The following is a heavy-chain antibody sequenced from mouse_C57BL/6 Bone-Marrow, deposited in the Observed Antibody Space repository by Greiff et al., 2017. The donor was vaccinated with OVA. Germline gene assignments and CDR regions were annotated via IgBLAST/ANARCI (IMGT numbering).Heavy chain of an antibody. CDR2: INPSNGGT. CDR3: ARGGPYYGSSSWFAY. Sequence: QVQLQQPGTELVKPGASVKLSCKASGYTFTSYWMHWVKQRPGQGLEWIGNINPSNGGTNYNEKFKSKATLTVDKSSSTAYMQLSSLTSEDSAVYFCARGGPYYGSSSWFAYWGQGTTLTVSS. V-gene: IGHV1-53*01. D-gene: IGHD1-1*01. J-gene: IGHJ2*01. CDR1: GYTFTSYW.